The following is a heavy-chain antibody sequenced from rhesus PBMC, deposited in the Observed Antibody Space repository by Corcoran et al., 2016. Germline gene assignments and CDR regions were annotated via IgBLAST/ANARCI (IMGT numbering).Heavy chain of an antibody. V-gene: IGHV4-160*01. Sequence: QVQLQESGPGLVKPSETLSLTCAVSGGSISSNYWSWIRQPPGEGLEWIGRIWGGGANNDSNHSPKSRVTSSRDTSKNQLSLKLNSGTAADTAVHYCARDGIYDKGYNRLDVWGAGVLVTVSS. CDR1: GGSISSNY. D-gene: IGHD3-28*01. CDR3: ARDGIYDKGYNRLDV. J-gene: IGHJ5-1*01. CDR2: IWGGGANN.